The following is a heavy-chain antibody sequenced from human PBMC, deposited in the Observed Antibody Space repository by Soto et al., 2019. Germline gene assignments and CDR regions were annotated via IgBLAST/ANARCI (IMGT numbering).Heavy chain of an antibody. CDR2: IYWDDDK. J-gene: IGHJ6*02. V-gene: IGHV2-5*02. Sequence: QITLKESGPTLVKPTQTLTLTCTFSGFSLSTSGVGVGWIRQPPGKALEWLALIYWDDDKRYSPSLKSRLTNPKDTPKNQVVLTMTNMDPVDTATYYCAHHGYYYYGMDVWGQGTTVTVSS. CDR3: AHHGYYYYGMDV. CDR1: GFSLSTSGVG.